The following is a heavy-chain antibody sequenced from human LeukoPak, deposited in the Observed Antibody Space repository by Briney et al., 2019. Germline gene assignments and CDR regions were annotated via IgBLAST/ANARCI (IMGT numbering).Heavy chain of an antibody. D-gene: IGHD3-10*01. V-gene: IGHV1-69*13. Sequence: VKVCCKASGGTFSSYAISWVRQAPGQGLEWMGGIIPICGTANYAQKFQGRVTITADESTSTAYMELSSLRSEDTAVYYCAREGGGKLLWFGELLGAFDIWGQGTMVTVSS. J-gene: IGHJ3*02. CDR1: GGTFSSYA. CDR2: IIPICGTA. CDR3: AREGGGKLLWFGELLGAFDI.